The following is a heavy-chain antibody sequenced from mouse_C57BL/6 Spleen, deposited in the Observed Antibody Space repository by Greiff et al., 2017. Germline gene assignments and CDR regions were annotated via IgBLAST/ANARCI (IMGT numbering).Heavy chain of an antibody. CDR1: GFNIKDYY. J-gene: IGHJ4*01. V-gene: IGHV14-1*01. Sequence: VQLQQSGAELVRPGASVKLSCTASGFNIKDYYMHWVKQRPEQGLEWIGRIDPEDGDTEYAPTFPGKATMTADTSSNTAYLQLSSLTSEDTAVYYCTTSYDYDRYYYAMDYWGQGTSVTVSS. CDR3: TTSYDYDRYYYAMDY. CDR2: IDPEDGDT. D-gene: IGHD2-4*01.